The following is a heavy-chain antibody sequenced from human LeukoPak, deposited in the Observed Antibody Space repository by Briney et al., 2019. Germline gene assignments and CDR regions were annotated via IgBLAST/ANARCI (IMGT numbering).Heavy chain of an antibody. CDR1: GFTFSSYW. V-gene: IGHV3-7*01. CDR3: ARGRDFWRSNWFDP. D-gene: IGHD3-3*01. CDR2: IKQDGSEK. J-gene: IGHJ5*02. Sequence: GGSLRLSCAASGFTFSSYWMSWVRQAPGKGLEWVANIKQDGSEKYYVDSVKGRFTISRDNAKNSLYLQMNSLRAEDTAVYYCARGRDFWRSNWFDPWGQGTLVTVSS.